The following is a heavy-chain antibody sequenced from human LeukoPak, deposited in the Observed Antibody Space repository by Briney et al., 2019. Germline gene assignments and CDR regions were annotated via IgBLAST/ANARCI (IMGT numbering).Heavy chain of an antibody. Sequence: SETLSLTCTVSGGSISSGDYYWSWIRQPPGKGLEWIGYIYYSGSTYYNPSLKSRVTISVDTSKNQFSLKLSSVTAADTAVYYCARVGQGYAGFDPWGQGTLATVSS. CDR1: GGSISSGDYY. CDR3: ARVGQGYAGFDP. CDR2: IYYSGST. J-gene: IGHJ5*02. V-gene: IGHV4-30-4*01. D-gene: IGHD5-18*01.